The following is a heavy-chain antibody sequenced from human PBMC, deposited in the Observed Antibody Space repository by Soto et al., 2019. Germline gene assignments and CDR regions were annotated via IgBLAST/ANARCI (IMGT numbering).Heavy chain of an antibody. J-gene: IGHJ4*02. Sequence: EVQLVQSGAEVKKPGESLRISCKGSGYSFTSYWISWVRQMPGKGLEWMGRIDPSDSYTYYSPAFQGHVTISADKSIRTAYLQWSTLKASDTAMYYCARRVHLARAWNAVDYWGQGTLVTVSS. CDR2: IDPSDSYT. CDR1: GYSFTSYW. CDR3: ARRVHLARAWNAVDY. V-gene: IGHV5-10-1*01. D-gene: IGHD1-1*01.